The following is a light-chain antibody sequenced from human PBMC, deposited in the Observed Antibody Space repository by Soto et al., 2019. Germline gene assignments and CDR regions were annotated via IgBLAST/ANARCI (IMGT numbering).Light chain of an antibody. CDR1: SSNIGTNF. CDR2: TND. Sequence: QPVLTQPPSASATPGQRVTMSCSGSSSNIGTNFVYWYQQLPGTAPTLLIYTNDQRPSGVPDRFSGSKSGTSASLAISGLRSEDEADYYCAAWDDSLSGVVFGGGTKLTVL. V-gene: IGLV1-47*02. J-gene: IGLJ3*02. CDR3: AAWDDSLSGVV.